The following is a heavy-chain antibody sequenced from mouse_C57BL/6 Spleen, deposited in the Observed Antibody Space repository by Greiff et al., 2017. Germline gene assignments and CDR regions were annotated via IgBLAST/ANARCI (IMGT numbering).Heavy chain of an antibody. J-gene: IGHJ1*03. D-gene: IGHD2-12*01. CDR1: GYTFTSYW. V-gene: IGHV1-69*01. CDR2: IDPSDSYT. CDR3: ARRRVSYGYFDV. Sequence: QVQLQQPGAELVMPGASVKLSCKASGYTFTSYWMHWVKQRPGQGLEWIGEIDPSDSYTNYNQKFKGKSTLTVDKSSSTAYMQLSSLTSEDSAVXYCARRRVSYGYFDVWGTGTTVTVSS.